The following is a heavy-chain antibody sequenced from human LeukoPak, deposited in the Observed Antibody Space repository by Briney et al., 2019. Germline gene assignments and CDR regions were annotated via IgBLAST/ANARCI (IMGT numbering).Heavy chain of an antibody. V-gene: IGHV1-2*02. J-gene: IGHJ4*02. Sequence: ASVKVSCKASGYTFTGYYMHWVRQAAGQGLEWMGWINPNSGGTNYAQKFQGRVTMTRDTSISTAYMELSRLRSDDTAVYYCASVSYYGSGSYYRGDYWGQGTLVTVSS. CDR3: ASVSYYGSGSYYRGDY. D-gene: IGHD3-10*01. CDR1: GYTFTGYY. CDR2: INPNSGGT.